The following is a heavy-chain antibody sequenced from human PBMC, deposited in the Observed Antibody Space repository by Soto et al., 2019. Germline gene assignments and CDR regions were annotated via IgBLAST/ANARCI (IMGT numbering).Heavy chain of an antibody. CDR2: FDPEDGET. D-gene: IGHD6-13*01. CDR3: ATFIRTSRRQQLHWARPLDV. V-gene: IGHV1-24*01. J-gene: IGHJ6*02. CDR1: GYTLTELS. Sequence: ASVKVSCKVSGYTLTELSMHWVRQAPGKGLEWMGGFDPEDGETIYAQKFQGRVTMTEDTSTDTAYMELSSLRSEDTAVYYCATFIRTSRRQQLHWARPLDVWGQGTTVTVSS.